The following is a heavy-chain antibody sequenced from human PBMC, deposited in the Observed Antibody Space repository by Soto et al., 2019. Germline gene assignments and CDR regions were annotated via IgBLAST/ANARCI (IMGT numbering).Heavy chain of an antibody. Sequence: QVQLQESGPGLVKPSETLSLTCTVSGGSISSYYWSWIRQLPGKGLEWIGYIYYSGSTNYNPSLKSRVTRTVDTSKNQFSLKLSSVTAADAAVYYCAGFPGGGDCYSSHFDYWGQGTLVTVSS. V-gene: IGHV4-59*08. D-gene: IGHD2-21*02. CDR1: GGSISSYY. CDR2: IYYSGST. J-gene: IGHJ4*02. CDR3: AGFPGGGDCYSSHFDY.